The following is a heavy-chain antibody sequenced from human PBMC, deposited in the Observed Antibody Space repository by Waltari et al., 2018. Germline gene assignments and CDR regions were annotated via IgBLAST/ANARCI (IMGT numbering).Heavy chain of an antibody. D-gene: IGHD1-26*01. CDR1: GLTLANTW. V-gene: IGHV3-15*01. CDR3: TIPSGTYDDY. J-gene: IGHJ4*02. Sequence: EIQLVESGGGLLEPGGSLRLSCAASGLTLANTWMSWVGQVPGKGLEGVGGIRRKTDGGTIDYGAPVKGRFTISRDDSKNIVYLQLERLKSEDSGVYYCTIPSGTYDDYWGQGTLVTVSS. CDR2: IRRKTDGGTI.